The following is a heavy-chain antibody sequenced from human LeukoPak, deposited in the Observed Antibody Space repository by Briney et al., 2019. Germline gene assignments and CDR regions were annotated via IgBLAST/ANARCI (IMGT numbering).Heavy chain of an antibody. CDR2: ISHSGST. D-gene: IGHD6-19*01. CDR1: GGSFSGYY. Sequence: PSETLSLTCAVYGGSFSGYYWSWIRQPPGKGLEWIGEISHSGSTNHNPSLKSRVTISVDTSKNQFSLKLSSVTAADTAVYYCARVTRGVAVAGVFDYWGQGTLVTVSS. CDR3: ARVTRGVAVAGVFDY. V-gene: IGHV4-34*01. J-gene: IGHJ4*02.